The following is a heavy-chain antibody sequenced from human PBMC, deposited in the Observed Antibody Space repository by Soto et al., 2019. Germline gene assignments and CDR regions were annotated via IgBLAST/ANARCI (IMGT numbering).Heavy chain of an antibody. Sequence: LRLSFGASGFTFSSYWMTWVRQAPGKGLEWVANIKQDGSEEYYVDSVKGRFTISRDNAKISLYLQMNSLRAEDTAVYYCGRGGGSGWYQANSRGQATLVPVSP. J-gene: IGHJ5*01. CDR1: GFTFSSYW. CDR2: IKQDGSEE. CDR3: GRGGGSGWYQANS. V-gene: IGHV3-7*03. D-gene: IGHD6-19*01.